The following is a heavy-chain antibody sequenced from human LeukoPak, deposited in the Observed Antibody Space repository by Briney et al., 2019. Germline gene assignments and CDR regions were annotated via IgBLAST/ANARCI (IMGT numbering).Heavy chain of an antibody. D-gene: IGHD1-26*01. J-gene: IGHJ4*02. CDR2: ISSSSSSI. CDR3: ARARIVGAEYYYFDY. Sequence: GRSLRLSCAASGFTFSSYSMNWVRQAPGKGLEWVSHISSSSSSIYYADSVKGRFTISRDNAKNSLYLQMNSLRDEDTAVYYCARARIVGAEYYYFDYWGQGTLVTVSS. V-gene: IGHV3-48*02. CDR1: GFTFSSYS.